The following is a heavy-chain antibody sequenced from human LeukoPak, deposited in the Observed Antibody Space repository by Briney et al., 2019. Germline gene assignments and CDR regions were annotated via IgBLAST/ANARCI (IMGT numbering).Heavy chain of an antibody. CDR1: GFSINNYW. Sequence: PGGSLRLSCAVSGFSINNYWMTWYRQAPGKGLECVAHIKGDASEKHYVDSVKGRFTISRDNAENYLYLQMNSLRAEDTAVYYCASQAGVTWGQGTLVTVSS. D-gene: IGHD6-19*01. V-gene: IGHV3-7*01. CDR3: ASQAGVT. J-gene: IGHJ5*02. CDR2: IKGDASEK.